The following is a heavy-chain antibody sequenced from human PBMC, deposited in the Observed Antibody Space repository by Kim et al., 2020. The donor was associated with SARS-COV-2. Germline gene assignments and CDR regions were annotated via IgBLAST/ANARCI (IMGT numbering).Heavy chain of an antibody. D-gene: IGHD4-4*01. CDR3: ARRRLQSPNWFDP. V-gene: IGHV5-51*01. J-gene: IGHJ5*02. Sequence: SPSFQGQVTISADKSISTAYLKGSSLKASDTAMYYCARRRLQSPNWFDPWGQGTLVTVSS.